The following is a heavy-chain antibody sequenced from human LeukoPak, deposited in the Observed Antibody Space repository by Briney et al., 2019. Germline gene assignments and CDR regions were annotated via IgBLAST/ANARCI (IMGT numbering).Heavy chain of an antibody. CDR1: GFTFSSYG. J-gene: IGHJ4*02. V-gene: IGHV3-30*02. CDR2: IRYDGNNK. Sequence: GGSLRLSCAASGFTFSSYGMHWVRQAPGKGLEWVAFIRYDGNNKYYADSVKGRFTISRDNSKNTLYLQMNSLRAEDTAVYYCAKLISPYDYWGQGTLVLVSS. CDR3: AKLISPYDY.